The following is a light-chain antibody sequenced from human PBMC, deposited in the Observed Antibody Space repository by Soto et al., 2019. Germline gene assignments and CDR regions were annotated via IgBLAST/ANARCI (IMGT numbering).Light chain of an antibody. CDR3: QKCKVAPFT. CDR1: QSVSSSY. V-gene: IGKV3-20*01. CDR2: GAS. J-gene: IGKJ4*01. Sequence: EIVLTQSPGTLSLSPGERATLSCRASQSVSSSYLAWYQQKPGQAPRLLIYGASNRATGIPDRFSGSGSGTDFTLTISRLEPEDVATYYCQKCKVAPFTFGGGTKVDIK.